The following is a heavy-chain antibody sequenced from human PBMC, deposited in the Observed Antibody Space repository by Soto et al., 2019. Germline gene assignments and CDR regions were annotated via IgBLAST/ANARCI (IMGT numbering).Heavy chain of an antibody. V-gene: IGHV1-18*01. CDR2: ISAYNGDT. CDR1: GYTFTSYG. Sequence: QVQLVQSGAEVKKPAASVKVSFKASGYTFTSYGISWVRQATGQGLEWMGWISAYNGDTNYAQKLQGRVTMTTDTSTSTAYMELRTLRSDDTDVYYCARDRRFGDRDYWGQGTLVTVSS. D-gene: IGHD3-10*01. J-gene: IGHJ4*02. CDR3: ARDRRFGDRDY.